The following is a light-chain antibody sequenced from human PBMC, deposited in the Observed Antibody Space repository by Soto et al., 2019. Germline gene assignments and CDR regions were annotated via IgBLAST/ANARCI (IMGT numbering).Light chain of an antibody. Sequence: EIVLTQSPGTLSLSPGERATLSCRASQSVSSSCLAWYQQKPGQPPRLLIYGASSRATGIPDRFSGSGSGTDFTLTITRLEPEDFAVYYCQHYRTSFGGGTKVVIK. CDR1: QSVSSSC. V-gene: IGKV3-20*01. CDR2: GAS. J-gene: IGKJ4*01. CDR3: QHYRTS.